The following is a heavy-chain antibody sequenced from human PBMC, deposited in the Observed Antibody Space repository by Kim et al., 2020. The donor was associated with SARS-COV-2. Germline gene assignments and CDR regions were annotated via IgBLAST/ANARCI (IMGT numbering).Heavy chain of an antibody. V-gene: IGHV1-3*01. D-gene: IGHD3-16*01. CDR3: ARDREWGTTRGYFQH. CDR1: GYTFTSYA. CDR2: INAGNGNT. Sequence: ASVKVSCKASGYTFTSYAMHWVRQAPGQRLEWMGWINAGNGNTKYSQKFQGRVTITRDTSASTAYMELSSLRSEDTAVYYCARDREWGTTRGYFQHWGQGTLVTVSS. J-gene: IGHJ1*01.